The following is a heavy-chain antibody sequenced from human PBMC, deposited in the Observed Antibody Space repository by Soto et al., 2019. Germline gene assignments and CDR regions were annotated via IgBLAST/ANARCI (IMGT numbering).Heavy chain of an antibody. CDR3: ARDAIVYSYGYGA. V-gene: IGHV3-74*01. CDR2: INGDGTKI. Sequence: EVQLLQSGGGFVQPGGSLKLPCAASGFTFGSYWMHWVRQAPGKGLMWVSHINGDGTKISYADSVKGRFTISRDNANSTLYLEMTSLTVDDTAVYFCARDAIVYSYGYGAWGQGTRVTVSS. J-gene: IGHJ4*02. D-gene: IGHD5-18*01. CDR1: GFTFGSYW.